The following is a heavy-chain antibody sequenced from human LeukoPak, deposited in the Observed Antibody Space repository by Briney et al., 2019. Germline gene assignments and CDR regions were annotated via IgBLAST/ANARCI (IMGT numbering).Heavy chain of an antibody. D-gene: IGHD3-10*01. CDR2: ISWNSGSI. V-gene: IGHV3-9*01. CDR1: GFTFDDYA. CDR3: AKDLSITMVRGAVFDY. Sequence: GGSLRLSCAASGFTFDDYAMHWVRQAPGKGLERVSGISWNSGSIVYADSVKGRFTISRDNAKNSLYLQMNSLRAEDTALYYCAKDLSITMVRGAVFDYWGQGTLVTVSS. J-gene: IGHJ4*02.